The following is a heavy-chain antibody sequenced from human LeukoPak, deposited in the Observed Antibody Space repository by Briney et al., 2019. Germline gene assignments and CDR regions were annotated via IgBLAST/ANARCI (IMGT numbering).Heavy chain of an antibody. V-gene: IGHV3-7*01. CDR3: TSWGDTTAEYFQR. Sequence: GGSLRLSCAASGFTFSSYRMNWVRQAPGKGLEWVANIKQDGSEKYYVDSVKGRFTISRDNAQNSMYLQMNSLRVEDTAVYYCTSWGDTTAEYFQRWGQGTLVTVSS. CDR1: GFTFSSYR. J-gene: IGHJ1*01. D-gene: IGHD2-21*02. CDR2: IKQDGSEK.